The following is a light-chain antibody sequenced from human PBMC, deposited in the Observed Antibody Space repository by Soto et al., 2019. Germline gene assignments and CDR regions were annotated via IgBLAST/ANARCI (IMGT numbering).Light chain of an antibody. Sequence: DIVTTQSPDSLAVSLGERATINCTSGRSLFYSPHNKSYLAWYQQKVGQPPQMLIYWASTRESGVPDRFRGSGSGTDFTLTISSQQADDVAVYYCQQYYRAPRTFGQGTKVE. CDR1: RSLFYSPHNKSY. J-gene: IGKJ2*01. CDR2: WAS. V-gene: IGKV4-1*01. CDR3: QQYYRAPRT.